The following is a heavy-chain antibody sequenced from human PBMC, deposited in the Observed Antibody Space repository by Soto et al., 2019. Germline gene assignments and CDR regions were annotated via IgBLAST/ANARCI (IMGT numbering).Heavy chain of an antibody. V-gene: IGHV1-69*06. CDR1: GGSSKNYA. CDR2: IIPISGTA. J-gene: IGHJ4*02. CDR3: ARDMTVFTVPYFDY. Sequence: QVQLVQSGAEVKKPGSSVKVSCKASGGSSKNYAISWVRQAPGQGLEWMGGIIPISGTADYAQKFRGRLTITADKSTNTAYMELSSLRSEDTAVYYCARDMTVFTVPYFDYWGQGTLVTVSS. D-gene: IGHD2-21*02.